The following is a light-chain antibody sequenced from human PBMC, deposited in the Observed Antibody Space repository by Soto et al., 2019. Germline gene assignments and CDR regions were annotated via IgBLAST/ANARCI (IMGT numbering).Light chain of an antibody. Sequence: QSALTQPASVSGSPGQSITISCTGTSSDVGNYNLVSWYQQHPGKAPKLMIYDVSKRPSGVSNRFSGSKSGNTASRTISGLQADDEADYYCCSYAGDSYVFGTGTKLTVL. V-gene: IGLV2-23*02. CDR3: CSYAGDSYV. CDR1: SSDVGNYNL. J-gene: IGLJ1*01. CDR2: DVS.